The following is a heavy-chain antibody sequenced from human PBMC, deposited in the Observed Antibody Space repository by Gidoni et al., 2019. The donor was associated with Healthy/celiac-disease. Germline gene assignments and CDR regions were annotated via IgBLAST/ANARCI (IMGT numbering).Heavy chain of an antibody. CDR1: GGSLSSGDYY. CDR2: IYYSGSN. CDR3: ARVKSVVVGYYYYYMDV. Sequence: QVQLQESGPGLVKPSQTLSLTCTVSGGSLSSGDYYWSWIRQPPGKGLEWIGYIYYSGSNYYNPSLKSRVTVAVDTSKNQFSLKLSTVTAADMAVYYCARVKSVVVGYYYYYMDVWGKGTTVTVSS. V-gene: IGHV4-30-4*01. J-gene: IGHJ6*03. D-gene: IGHD2-15*01.